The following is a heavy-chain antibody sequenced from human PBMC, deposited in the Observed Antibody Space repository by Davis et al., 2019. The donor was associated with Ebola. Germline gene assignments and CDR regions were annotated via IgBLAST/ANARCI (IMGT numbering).Heavy chain of an antibody. V-gene: IGHV4-39*01. CDR1: AGSISSSSYY. CDR2: IYYSGST. D-gene: IGHD6-13*01. J-gene: IGHJ5*02. CDR3: ARPVVLFGIAAARGWFDP. Sequence: MPSETLSLTCTVSAGSISSSSYYWGWIRQPPGKGLEWIGSIYYSGSTYYNPSLKSTVTISVDTSKNQFSLKLSSVTAAETAVYYCARPVVLFGIAAARGWFDPWGQGTLVTVSS.